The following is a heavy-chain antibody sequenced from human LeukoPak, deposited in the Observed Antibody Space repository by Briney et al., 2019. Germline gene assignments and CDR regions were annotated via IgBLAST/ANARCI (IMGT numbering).Heavy chain of an antibody. D-gene: IGHD3-10*01. CDR2: INPNSGGT. J-gene: IGHJ4*02. V-gene: IGHV1-2*02. Sequence: ASVKASCKASGYTFTGYYMHWVRQAPGQGLEWMGWINPNSGGTNYAQKFQGRVTMTRDTSISTAYMELSRLRSDDTAVYYCARAYYGSGSYVDYWGQGTLVTVSS. CDR3: ARAYYGSGSYVDY. CDR1: GYTFTGYY.